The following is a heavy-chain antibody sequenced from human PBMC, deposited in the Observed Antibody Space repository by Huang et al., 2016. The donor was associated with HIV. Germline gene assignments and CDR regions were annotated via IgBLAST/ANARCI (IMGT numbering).Heavy chain of an antibody. V-gene: IGHV3-11*01. CDR3: ARVHIMDVVAKPLDF. D-gene: IGHD2-21*01. CDR2: IGSSVGTI. Sequence: QVRLVESGGGFVKAGGSLRLSCAASGFTFSDFYMSWIRQAPWKWLGWVSFIGSSVGTIYYADSVKGRFTSAKDNTKNSLFLQMSSLRVEDTAVYYCARVHIMDVVAKPLDFWGQGALVTVSS. J-gene: IGHJ4*02. CDR1: GFTFSDFY.